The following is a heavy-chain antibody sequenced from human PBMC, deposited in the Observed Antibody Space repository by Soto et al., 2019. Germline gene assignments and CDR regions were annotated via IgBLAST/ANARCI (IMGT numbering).Heavy chain of an antibody. J-gene: IGHJ4*02. CDR1: GDSISSYY. V-gene: IGHV4-59*01. D-gene: IGHD4-17*01. Sequence: QVQLQESGPGLVKPSETLSLTCTVSGDSISSYYWNWIRQPPGKGLEWIAYVHYSGRTNYNPSLKSRITISLDTSKNQFSLKLSAVTAADTAVYYCARGDYGDTDYWGQGTLVIVSS. CDR2: VHYSGRT. CDR3: ARGDYGDTDY.